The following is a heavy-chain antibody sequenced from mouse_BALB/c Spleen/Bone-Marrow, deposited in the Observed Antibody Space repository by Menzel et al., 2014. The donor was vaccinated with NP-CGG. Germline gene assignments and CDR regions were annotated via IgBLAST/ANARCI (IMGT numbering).Heavy chain of an antibody. CDR1: GYTFTSYT. D-gene: IGHD1-1*02. J-gene: IGHJ3*01. V-gene: IGHV1-4*02. CDR2: INPSSGYT. CDR3: AREEWSTGFAY. Sequence: VKLMESAAELARPGASVKMSCKASGYTFTSYTMHWVKQRPGQGLEWIGYINPSSGYTEYNQKFKDKTTLTADKSFSTAYMQLSSLTSEDSAVYYCAREEWSTGFAYWGQGTLVTVSA.